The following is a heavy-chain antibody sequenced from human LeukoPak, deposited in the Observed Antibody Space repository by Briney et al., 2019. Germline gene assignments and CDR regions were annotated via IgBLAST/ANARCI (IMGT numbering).Heavy chain of an antibody. J-gene: IGHJ3*01. D-gene: IGHD3-3*01. CDR3: ARLASVFGVVSS. V-gene: IGHV4-39*01. CDR2: IYYSGST. CDR1: GGSISSSSYY. Sequence: PSETLSLTCTVSGGSISSSSYYWGWIRQPPGKGLEWIGNIYYSGSTYYNPSLKSRVTISVDTSKNQFSLKLTSVTAADTAVFYCARLASVFGVVSSWGQGTMVTVSS.